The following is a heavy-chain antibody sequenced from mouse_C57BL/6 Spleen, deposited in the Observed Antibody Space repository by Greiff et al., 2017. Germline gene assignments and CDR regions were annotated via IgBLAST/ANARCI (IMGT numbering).Heavy chain of an antibody. CDR1: GFTFSSYA. CDR3: TRAPGSSHWYFDV. V-gene: IGHV5-9-1*02. D-gene: IGHD1-1*01. CDR2: ISSGGDYI. Sequence: EVHLVESGEGLVKPEGSLKLSCAASGFTFSSYAMSWVRQTPEKRLEWVAYISSGGDYIYYADTVKGRFTISRDNARNTLYLQMSSLKSEDTAMYYCTRAPGSSHWYFDVWGTGTTVTVSS. J-gene: IGHJ1*03.